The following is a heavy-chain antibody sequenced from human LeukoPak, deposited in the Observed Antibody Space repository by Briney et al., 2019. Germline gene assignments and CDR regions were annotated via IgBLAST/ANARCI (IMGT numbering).Heavy chain of an antibody. J-gene: IGHJ4*02. CDR3: ARDDYGDYGLLDF. D-gene: IGHD4-17*01. Sequence: PGRSLRLSCAASGFTFSNYAMHWVRQAPRRGLEWVAVISYDASNKYYADSVKGRFTISRDNSKNTLYLQMNSLRSEDTAVYYCARDDYGDYGLLDFWGQGTLVTVSS. CDR2: ISYDASNK. V-gene: IGHV3-30-3*01. CDR1: GFTFSNYA.